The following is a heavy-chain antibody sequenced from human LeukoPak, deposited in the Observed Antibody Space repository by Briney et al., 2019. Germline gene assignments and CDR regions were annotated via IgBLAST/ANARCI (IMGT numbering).Heavy chain of an antibody. CDR1: GFTFSSHS. D-gene: IGHD2-2*01. CDR2: ISPSGNYI. V-gene: IGHV3-21*01. Sequence: GGSLRLSCAASGFTFSSHSMNWVRQAPGKGLEWVSSISPSGNYIYYADSLEGRFTISRDNAKNSLYLQMNSLRAEDTAVYYCARDLSSSTSCYSYWGQGTPVTVSS. J-gene: IGHJ4*02. CDR3: ARDLSSSTSCYSY.